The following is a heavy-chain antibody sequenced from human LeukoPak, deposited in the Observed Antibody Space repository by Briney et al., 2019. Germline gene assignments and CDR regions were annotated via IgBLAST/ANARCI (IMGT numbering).Heavy chain of an antibody. V-gene: IGHV3-30*18. CDR2: ISYDGSNK. D-gene: IGHD6-13*01. Sequence: GGSLRLSCAASGFTFSSYGMHGVRQAPGKGLEGVAVISYDGSNKYYADSVKGRFTISRDNSKNTLYLQMNSLRAEDTAAYYCAKDGYSSSWWTYYFDYWGQGTLVTVSS. CDR3: AKDGYSSSWWTYYFDY. CDR1: GFTFSSYG. J-gene: IGHJ4*02.